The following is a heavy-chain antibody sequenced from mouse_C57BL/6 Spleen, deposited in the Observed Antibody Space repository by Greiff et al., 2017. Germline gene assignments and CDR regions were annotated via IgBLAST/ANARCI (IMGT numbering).Heavy chain of an antibody. CDR3: TRFYYGSSALMDY. CDR1: GYTFTDYE. Sequence: LQESGAELVRPGASVTLSCKASGYTFTDYEMHWVKQTPVHGLEWIGAIDPETGGTAYNQKFKGKAILTADKSSSTAYMELRSLTSEDSAVYYCTRFYYGSSALMDYWGQGTSVTVSS. D-gene: IGHD1-1*01. CDR2: IDPETGGT. J-gene: IGHJ4*01. V-gene: IGHV1-15*01.